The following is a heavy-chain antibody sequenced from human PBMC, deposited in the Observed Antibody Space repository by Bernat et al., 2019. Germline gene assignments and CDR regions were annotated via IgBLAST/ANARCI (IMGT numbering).Heavy chain of an antibody. V-gene: IGHV3-23*01. CDR1: GFTFSSYA. J-gene: IGHJ6*03. CDR3: AGQSLTTYYYYMDV. Sequence: EVQLLESGGGLVQPGGSLRLSCAASGFTFSSYAMSWVRQAPGKGLEWVSAISGSGGSTYYADSVKGRFTISRDKSKNTLYLQMNSLSAENTAVYYCAGQSLTTYYYYMDVWGKGTTVTVSS. D-gene: IGHD2/OR15-2a*01. CDR2: ISGSGGST.